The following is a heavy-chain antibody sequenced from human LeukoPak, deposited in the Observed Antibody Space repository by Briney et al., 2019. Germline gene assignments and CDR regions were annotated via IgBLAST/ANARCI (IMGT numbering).Heavy chain of an antibody. CDR2: ISGSGGST. D-gene: IGHD2-15*01. Sequence: GASLRLSCAASGFTFSSYAMSWVRQAPGKGLEWVSAISGSGGSTYYADSVKGRFTNSRDNSKNTLYLQMNSLRAEDTAVYYCAKDLGYCSGGSCYYYYGMDVWGQGTTVTVSS. J-gene: IGHJ6*02. V-gene: IGHV3-23*01. CDR3: AKDLGYCSGGSCYYYYGMDV. CDR1: GFTFSSYA.